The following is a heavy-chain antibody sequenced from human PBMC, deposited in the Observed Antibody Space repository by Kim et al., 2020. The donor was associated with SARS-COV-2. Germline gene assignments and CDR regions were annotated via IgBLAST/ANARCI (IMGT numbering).Heavy chain of an antibody. CDR3: ARDSPYSGSYWDYYGMDV. Sequence: ASVKVSCKASGYTFTSYGISWVRQAPGQGLEWMGWISAYNGNTNYAQKLQGRVTMTTDTSTSTAYMELRSLRSDDTAVYYCARDSPYSGSYWDYYGMDVWGQGTTVTVSS. CDR2: ISAYNGNT. V-gene: IGHV1-18*01. J-gene: IGHJ6*02. D-gene: IGHD1-26*01. CDR1: GYTFTSYG.